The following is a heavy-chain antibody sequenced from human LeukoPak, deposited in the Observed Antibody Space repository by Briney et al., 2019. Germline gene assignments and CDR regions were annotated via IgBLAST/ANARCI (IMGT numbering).Heavy chain of an antibody. V-gene: IGHV1-18*01. D-gene: IGHD6-19*01. Sequence: ASVKVSCKPSGYTFTSYGIRWVRQAPGQGLAWMGWISAYNGNTNYAQKLQGRVTMTTDPSTSTAYMELRSLRSDDTAVYYCARGERRAVAGTGPSHYWGQGTLVTVSS. CDR1: GYTFTSYG. CDR2: ISAYNGNT. CDR3: ARGERRAVAGTGPSHY. J-gene: IGHJ4*02.